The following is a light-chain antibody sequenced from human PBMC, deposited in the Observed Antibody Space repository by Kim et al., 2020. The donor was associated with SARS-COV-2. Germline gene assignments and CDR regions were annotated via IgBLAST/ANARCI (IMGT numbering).Light chain of an antibody. CDR3: QQRSNWPT. J-gene: IGKJ4*01. CDR1: QSVSSY. CDR2: DAS. Sequence: SLSPGERATRSCGASQSVSSYLAWYQQKPGQAPRLLIYDASNRATGIPARFSCSGSGTDFTLTISSLEPEDFAVYYCQQRSNWPTFGGGTKVDIK. V-gene: IGKV3-11*01.